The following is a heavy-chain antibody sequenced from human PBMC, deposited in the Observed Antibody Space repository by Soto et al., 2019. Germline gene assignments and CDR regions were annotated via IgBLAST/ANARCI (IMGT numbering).Heavy chain of an antibody. Sequence: EVQLVESGGGLVEPGGSLRLSCAASGITFSNAWMNWVRKAPGKGLEYIGRIRSKTDGGTTEYAAPVEGRFTVSRDDSKNTLYLQMRGLKTEDTAVYYCTTTRPGTNVFDNWGQGTLVNVSS. D-gene: IGHD6-13*01. CDR1: GITFSNAW. J-gene: IGHJ3*02. V-gene: IGHV3-15*01. CDR2: IRSKTDGGTT. CDR3: TTTRPGTNVFDN.